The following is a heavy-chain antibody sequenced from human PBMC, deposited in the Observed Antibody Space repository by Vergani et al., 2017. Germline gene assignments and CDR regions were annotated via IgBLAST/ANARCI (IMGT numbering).Heavy chain of an antibody. CDR1: GYTFTSYG. CDR2: ISAYNGNT. J-gene: IGHJ4*02. CDR3: ARDRIVVVPAAILGY. Sequence: QVQLVQSGAEVKKPGSSVKVSCKASGYTFTSYGISWVRQAPGQGLEWMGWISAYNGNTNYAQKLQGRVTMTTDTSTSTAYMELRSLRSDDTAVYYCARDRIVVVPAAILGYWGQGTLVTVSS. V-gene: IGHV1-18*01. D-gene: IGHD2-2*01.